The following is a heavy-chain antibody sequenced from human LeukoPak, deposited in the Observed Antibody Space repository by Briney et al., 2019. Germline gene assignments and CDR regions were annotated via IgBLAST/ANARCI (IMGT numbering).Heavy chain of an antibody. D-gene: IGHD2-2*01. CDR3: ARATPPPRCSSTTCFKPFDY. CDR2: MNPNSGNT. Sequence: ASVKVSCKPSGYTFTSYDINWVRQATGQGLEWMGWMNPNSGNTGYAQKFQGRVTITRDTSISTAYMELSSLRSDDTAVYYCARATPPPRCSSTTCFKPFDYWGQGTPVTVSS. J-gene: IGHJ4*02. V-gene: IGHV1-8*03. CDR1: GYTFTSYD.